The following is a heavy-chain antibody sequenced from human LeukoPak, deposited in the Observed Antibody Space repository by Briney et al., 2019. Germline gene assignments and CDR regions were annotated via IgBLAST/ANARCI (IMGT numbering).Heavy chain of an antibody. V-gene: IGHV3-74*01. D-gene: IGHD2-21*02. J-gene: IGHJ4*02. CDR2: INSDGSST. CDR1: GFTFSSYW. Sequence: GGSLRLSCAASGFTFSSYWMHWVRQAPGKGLVWVSRINSDGSSTSYADSVKGRFTISRDNAKNSLYLQMNSLRAEDTAVYYCARAGGKYCGGDCEIDYWGQGTLVTVSS. CDR3: ARAGGKYCGGDCEIDY.